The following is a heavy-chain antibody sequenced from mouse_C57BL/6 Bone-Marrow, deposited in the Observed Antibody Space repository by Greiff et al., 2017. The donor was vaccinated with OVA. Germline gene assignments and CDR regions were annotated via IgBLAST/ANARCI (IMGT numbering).Heavy chain of an antibody. D-gene: IGHD2-13*01. CDR1: GFTFSSYG. CDR3: ARGRCDSYAMDY. Sequence: EVKVVESGGDLVKPGGSLKLSCAASGFTFSSYGMSWVRQTPDKRLEWVATISSGGSYIYYPDSMKGRFTISRDNAKNTLYLQMSSLKSEDTAMYCGARGRCDSYAMDYWGQGTSVTVSS. J-gene: IGHJ4*01. V-gene: IGHV5-6*01. CDR2: ISSGGSYI.